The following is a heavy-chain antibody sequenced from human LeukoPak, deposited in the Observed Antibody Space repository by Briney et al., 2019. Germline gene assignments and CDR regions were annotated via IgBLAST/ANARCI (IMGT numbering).Heavy chain of an antibody. J-gene: IGHJ4*02. CDR2: INPNSGTT. V-gene: IGHV1-2*02. D-gene: IGHD6-19*01. CDR3: AREGAVAGTGDY. Sequence: ASVKVSCKASGYTFTGYYIHWVRQAPGQGLEWMGWINPNSGTTNYAQKFQGRVTMTRDTSISTAYMELSRLRSDDTAVYYCAREGAVAGTGDYWGQGTLVTVSS. CDR1: GYTFTGYY.